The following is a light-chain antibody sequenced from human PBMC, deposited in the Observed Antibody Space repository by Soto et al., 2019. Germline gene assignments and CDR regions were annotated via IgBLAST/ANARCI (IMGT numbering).Light chain of an antibody. CDR2: GAS. CDR3: QQYGDLPLT. Sequence: EIVLTQSPGTLSLSPGERATVSCRSSQSIRSNYVAWYQQKPGQAPRLLIYGASSRATGIPDRFSGSGSGTDFILTISRLEPEDFAVYYCQQYGDLPLTFGGGTKVDIK. J-gene: IGKJ4*01. CDR1: QSIRSNY. V-gene: IGKV3-20*01.